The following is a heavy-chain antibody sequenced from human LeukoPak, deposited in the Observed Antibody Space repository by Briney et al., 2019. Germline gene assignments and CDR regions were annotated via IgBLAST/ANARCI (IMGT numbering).Heavy chain of an antibody. CDR1: GYTFTGYY. V-gene: IGHV1-2*02. J-gene: IGHJ4*02. D-gene: IGHD3-9*01. CDR3: AGEGYDSLTGSYDY. CDR2: INPTSGAT. Sequence: ASVKVSCKVFGYTFTGYYMRWVRQAPGQGLQWMGWINPTSGATNSAQKFRGRVTMTTDTSISTIYMEVSRLRSDDTAVYYCAGEGYDSLTGSYDYWGQGTPVTVSS.